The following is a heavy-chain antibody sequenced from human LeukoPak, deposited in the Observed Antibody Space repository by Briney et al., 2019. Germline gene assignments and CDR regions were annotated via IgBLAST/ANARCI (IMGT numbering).Heavy chain of an antibody. CDR2: INDSGGST. Sequence: GGSLRLSCAASGFTFSSYAMSWVRQAPGKGLEWVSAINDSGGSTYYADSVKGRFTISRDNSKNTLYLQMNSLRAEDTAVYYCAKHPYGSGMPGPNYYVDYWGQGSLVTVSS. V-gene: IGHV3-23*01. CDR1: GFTFSSYA. J-gene: IGHJ4*02. D-gene: IGHD3-10*01. CDR3: AKHPYGSGMPGPNYYVDY.